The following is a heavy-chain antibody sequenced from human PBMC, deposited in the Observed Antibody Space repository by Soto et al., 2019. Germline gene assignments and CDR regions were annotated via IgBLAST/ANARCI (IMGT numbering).Heavy chain of an antibody. CDR1: GGTFSSYA. D-gene: IGHD3-10*01. CDR2: IIPIFGTA. Sequence: GASLKVSCKSSGGTFSSYAISWVRQAPGQGLEWMGGIIPIFGTANYAQKFQGRVTITADESTSTAYMELSSLRSEDTAVYYCASSYYCGSGPRDSNGMDVWGQGTTVTVSS. J-gene: IGHJ6*02. CDR3: ASSYYCGSGPRDSNGMDV. V-gene: IGHV1-69*13.